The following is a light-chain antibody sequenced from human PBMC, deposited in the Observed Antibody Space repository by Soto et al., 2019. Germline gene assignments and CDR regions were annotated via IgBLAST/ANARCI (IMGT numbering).Light chain of an antibody. J-gene: IGKJ2*01. Sequence: EIGLTQSPGTLSLSPGERATLSCRASQSISSRYLAWYQQKPGQAPRLLIYSASSRATGIPDRFSGSGSGTDFTLTISRLEPKDFAVYYCQQYASSLVYTFGQGTRLDIK. CDR3: QQYASSLVYT. CDR1: QSISSRY. V-gene: IGKV3-20*01. CDR2: SAS.